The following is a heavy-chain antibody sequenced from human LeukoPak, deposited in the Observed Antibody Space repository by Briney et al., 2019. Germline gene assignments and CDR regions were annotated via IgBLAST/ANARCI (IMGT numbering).Heavy chain of an antibody. CDR3: ARGYCSGGSCYPYYFDY. J-gene: IGHJ4*02. V-gene: IGHV4-59*01. D-gene: IGHD2-15*01. Sequence: SETLSLTCTVSGGSISSYYWSWIRQPPGKGLEWLGYIYYSGSTNYNPSLKSRVTISVDTSKNQFSLKLSSVTAADTAVYYCARGYCSGGSCYPYYFDYWGQGTLVTVSS. CDR1: GGSISSYY. CDR2: IYYSGST.